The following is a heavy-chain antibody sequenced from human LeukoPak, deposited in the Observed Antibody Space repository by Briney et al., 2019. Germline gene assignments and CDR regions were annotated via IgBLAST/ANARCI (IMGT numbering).Heavy chain of an antibody. CDR1: GFTFISYW. V-gene: IGHV3-7*01. CDR2: IKQDGSER. J-gene: IGHJ4*02. CDR3: AGSGWQVYFDY. Sequence: GGSLRLSCAASGFTFISYWMSWVRQAPGKGLEWVANIKQDGSERYYVDSVKGRFTISRDNAKNSLYLQMNSLRAEDTGVYYCAGSGWQVYFDYWGQGTLVTISS. D-gene: IGHD6-19*01.